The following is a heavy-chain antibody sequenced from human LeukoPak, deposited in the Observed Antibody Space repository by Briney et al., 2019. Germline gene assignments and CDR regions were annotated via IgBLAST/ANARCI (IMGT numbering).Heavy chain of an antibody. J-gene: IGHJ4*02. CDR3: AVTYSSSSRGDY. CDR1: GGTFSSYA. CDR2: IIPIFGTA. V-gene: IGHV1-69*05. D-gene: IGHD6-6*01. Sequence: GASVKVSCKASGGTFSSYAISWVRLAPGQGLEWMGGIIPIFGTANYAQKFQGRVTITTDESTSTAYMELSSLRSEDTAVYYCAVTYSSSSRGDYWGQGTLVTVSS.